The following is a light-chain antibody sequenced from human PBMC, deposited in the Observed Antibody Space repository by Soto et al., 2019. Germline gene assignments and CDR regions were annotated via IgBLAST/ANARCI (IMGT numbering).Light chain of an antibody. CDR3: QQYARSQWT. J-gene: IGKJ1*01. CDR2: GSS. Sequence: EVVLTQSPGTLSLSPGEAATLSCRASQTVSSGHLAWSQQRSGQAPRLLIYGSSSRASDVPDRFSGSGSGTEFTLAISSLQPEDVAVYFCQQYARSQWTFGQGTKLEIK. V-gene: IGKV3-20*01. CDR1: QTVSSGH.